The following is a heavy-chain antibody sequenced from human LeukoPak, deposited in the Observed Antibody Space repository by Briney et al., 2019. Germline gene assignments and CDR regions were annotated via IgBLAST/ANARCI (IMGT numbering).Heavy chain of an antibody. CDR3: AADQGPTGTNYYYGMDD. D-gene: IGHD1-1*01. J-gene: IGHJ6*02. Sequence: SVKVSCKASGFTFTSSAMQWVRQARGQRLEWIGWIVVGSGNTNYAQKFQERVTITRDMSTSTAYMELSSLRSEGTAVYYCAADQGPTGTNYYYGMDDWGQGTTVTVSS. CDR2: IVVGSGNT. V-gene: IGHV1-58*02. CDR1: GFTFTSSA.